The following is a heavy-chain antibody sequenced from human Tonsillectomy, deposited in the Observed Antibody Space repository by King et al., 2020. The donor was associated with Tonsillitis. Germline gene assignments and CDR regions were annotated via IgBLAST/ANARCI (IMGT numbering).Heavy chain of an antibody. CDR3: ARGGAGDYYYYYMDV. D-gene: IGHD1-26*01. CDR1: GYTFTGYY. CDR2: INPNSGGT. J-gene: IGHJ6*03. V-gene: IGHV1-2*04. Sequence: VQLVESGAEVKKPGASVKVSCKASGYTFTGYYMHWVRQAPGQGLEWMGWINPNSGGTNYAQKFQGWVTMTRDTSISTAYMELSRLRSDDTAVYYCARGGAGDYYYYYMDVWGKGTTVTVSS.